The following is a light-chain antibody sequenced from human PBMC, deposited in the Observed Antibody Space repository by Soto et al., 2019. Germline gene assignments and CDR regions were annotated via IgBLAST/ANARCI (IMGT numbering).Light chain of an antibody. CDR1: QSVSSSY. J-gene: IGKJ4*01. CDR2: GAS. CDR3: QQDGSSPLT. Sequence: EIVLTQSPGTLSLSPGERATLSCRASQSVSSSYLAWYQQKPGQAPRLLIYGASSRATGIPDRFSGSGSGTDFTLTIIRLETEDFAVYYCQQDGSSPLTFGGGTKVEIK. V-gene: IGKV3-20*01.